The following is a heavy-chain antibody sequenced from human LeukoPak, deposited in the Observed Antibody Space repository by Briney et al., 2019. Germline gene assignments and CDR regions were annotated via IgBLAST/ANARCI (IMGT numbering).Heavy chain of an antibody. CDR3: ARDQGGNTFDY. CDR1: GDSISDYY. D-gene: IGHD3-16*01. CDR2: IYHSGST. Sequence: SETLSLTCTVSGDSISDYYWGWIRQPPGKGLEWIGSIYHSGSTYYNPSLKSRVTISVDTSKNQFSLKLSSVTAADTAVYYCARDQGGNTFDYWGQGTLVTVSS. J-gene: IGHJ4*02. V-gene: IGHV4-38-2*02.